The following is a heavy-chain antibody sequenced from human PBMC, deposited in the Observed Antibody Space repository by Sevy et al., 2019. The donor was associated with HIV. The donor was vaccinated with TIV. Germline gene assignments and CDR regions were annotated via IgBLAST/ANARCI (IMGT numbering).Heavy chain of an antibody. Sequence: ASVKVSCKASGYTFTGYYMHWVRQAPGQGLEWMGWINPNSGGTNYAQKFQGRVTMTRDTSISTAYMELSRLRSDDTAGYYCAREKGGGIVVVPAGDAFDIWGQGTMVTVSS. D-gene: IGHD2-2*01. V-gene: IGHV1-2*02. CDR1: GYTFTGYY. J-gene: IGHJ3*02. CDR2: INPNSGGT. CDR3: AREKGGGIVVVPAGDAFDI.